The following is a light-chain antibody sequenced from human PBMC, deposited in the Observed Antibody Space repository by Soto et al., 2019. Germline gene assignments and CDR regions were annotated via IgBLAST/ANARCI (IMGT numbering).Light chain of an antibody. CDR3: SSYTSTSPVV. CDR1: SSDVGGYNY. CDR2: DVS. J-gene: IGLJ2*01. Sequence: QFALTQPASVSGSPGQSITISCTGTSSDVGGYNYVSWYQQFPGTAPKLMLHDVSNRPSGVSNRFSGSKSGNTASLTISGLQAEDEADYFCSSYTSTSPVVFGGGTKVTVL. V-gene: IGLV2-14*03.